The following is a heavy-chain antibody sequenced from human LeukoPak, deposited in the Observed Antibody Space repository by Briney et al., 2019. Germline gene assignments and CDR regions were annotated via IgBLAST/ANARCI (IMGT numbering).Heavy chain of an antibody. CDR2: IIPIFGTA. CDR1: GGTFSSYA. J-gene: IGHJ3*02. V-gene: IGHV1-69*13. D-gene: IGHD6-13*01. Sequence: GASVKVSCKASGGTFSSYAISWVRQAPGQGLEWMGGIIPIFGTANYAQKFQGRVTITADESTSTAYMELSSLRSEDTAVYYCARGLGEQQLPLFDAFDIWGQGTMVTVSS. CDR3: ARGLGEQQLPLFDAFDI.